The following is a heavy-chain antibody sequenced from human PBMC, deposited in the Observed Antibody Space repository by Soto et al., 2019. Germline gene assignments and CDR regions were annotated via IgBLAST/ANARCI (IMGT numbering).Heavy chain of an antibody. CDR2: ISAYNGNT. CDR1: GYTFTSYG. V-gene: IGHV1-18*01. J-gene: IGHJ3*02. CDR3: ARLITPKSYYCSSTSCPGVDAFDI. D-gene: IGHD2-2*01. Sequence: ASVKVSCKASGYTFTSYGISWVRQAPGQGLEWMGWISAYNGNTNYAQKLQGGVTMTTDTSTSTAYMELRSLRSDDTAVYYCARLITPKSYYCSSTSCPGVDAFDIWGQGTMVTVSS.